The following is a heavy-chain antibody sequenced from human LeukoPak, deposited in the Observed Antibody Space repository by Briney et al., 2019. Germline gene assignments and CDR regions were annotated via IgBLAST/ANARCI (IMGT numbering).Heavy chain of an antibody. V-gene: IGHV3-23*01. CDR2: ISGSVGTI. Sequence: PGGTLRLSCAASGFTFSSYGMSWVRQAPGKGLEWVSSISGSVGTIYYADSVKGRFTISRDNSKNTLYLQMNNLRAEDSAVYYCAKDLSGYGPYWYFDLWGRGTLVTVSS. J-gene: IGHJ2*01. CDR1: GFTFSSYG. D-gene: IGHD6-25*01. CDR3: AKDLSGYGPYWYFDL.